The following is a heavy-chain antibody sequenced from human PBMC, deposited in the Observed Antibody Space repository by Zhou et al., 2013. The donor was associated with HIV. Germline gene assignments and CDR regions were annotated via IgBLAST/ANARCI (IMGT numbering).Heavy chain of an antibody. CDR2: INPSGGST. Sequence: LVQSGAEVKKPGASVKVSCKASGYSFTSYYMHWVRQAPGQGLDWMGIINPSGGSTSYAQKLQGRVSMTTDTSTSTVYMQLSSLRSEDTAVYYCARERYTGTSDALDIWGQGTMVTVSS. D-gene: IGHD1-26*01. J-gene: IGHJ3*02. CDR1: GYSFTSYY. CDR3: ARERYTGTSDALDI. V-gene: IGHV1-46*03.